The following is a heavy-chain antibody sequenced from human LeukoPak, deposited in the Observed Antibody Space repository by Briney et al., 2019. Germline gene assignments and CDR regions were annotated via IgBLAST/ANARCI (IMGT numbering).Heavy chain of an antibody. V-gene: IGHV4-38-2*02. CDR3: ARVGVVVVAAISGAFDI. J-gene: IGHJ3*02. Sequence: SETLSLTCTVSGYSISSGYYWGWIRQPPGKGLEWIGSIYHSGSTYYNPSLKSRVTISVDTSKNQFSLKLSSVTAADTAVYYCARVGVVVVAAISGAFDIWGQGTMVTVSS. CDR1: GYSISSGYY. CDR2: IYHSGST. D-gene: IGHD2-15*01.